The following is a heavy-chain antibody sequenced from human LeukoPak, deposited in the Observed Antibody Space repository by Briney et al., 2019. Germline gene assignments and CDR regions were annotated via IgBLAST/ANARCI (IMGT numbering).Heavy chain of an antibody. D-gene: IGHD3-10*01. CDR3: AKEQRLLLWFGELFD. J-gene: IGHJ4*02. V-gene: IGHV3-23*01. Sequence: PGGSLRLSCAASGFTFSSYAMSWVRQAPGKGLEWVSAISGSGGSTYYADSVKGRFTISRDNSKNTLYLQVNSLRAEDTAVYYCAKEQRLLLWFGELFDWGQGTLVTVSS. CDR1: GFTFSSYA. CDR2: ISGSGGST.